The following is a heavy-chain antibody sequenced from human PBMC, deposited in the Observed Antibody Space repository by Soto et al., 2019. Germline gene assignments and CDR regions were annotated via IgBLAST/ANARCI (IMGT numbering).Heavy chain of an antibody. D-gene: IGHD3-10*01. Sequence: QVQLQQWGAGLLKPSETLSLTCAVYGGSFSGYQWSWIRQTPGKGLEWIGEINDSGNINYNPSLKSRVTISVDTAKKQISLKLSSVTAADPAVYYCARGLILWFGELSRRGGYYYYMDVWGTGTTVTVSS. CDR3: ARGLILWFGELSRRGGYYYYMDV. V-gene: IGHV4-34*01. J-gene: IGHJ6*03. CDR1: GGSFSGYQ. CDR2: INDSGNI.